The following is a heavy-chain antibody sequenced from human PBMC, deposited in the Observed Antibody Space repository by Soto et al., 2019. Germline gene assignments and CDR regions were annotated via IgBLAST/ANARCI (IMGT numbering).Heavy chain of an antibody. CDR3: ARDDQYYDILNGYNYYGMDV. V-gene: IGHV1-18*04. Sequence: SVKVSCQGSGYSFTSYGISWVRQAPGQGLEWMGWISAYNGNTNYAQKLQGRVTMTTDTSTSTAYMELRSLRSDDTAVYYCARDDQYYDILNGYNYYGMDVWGQGTTVTVSS. CDR1: GYSFTSYG. D-gene: IGHD3-9*01. J-gene: IGHJ6*02. CDR2: ISAYNGNT.